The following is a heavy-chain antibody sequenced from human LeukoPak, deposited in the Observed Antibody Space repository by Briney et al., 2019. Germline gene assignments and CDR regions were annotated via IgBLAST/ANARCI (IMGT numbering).Heavy chain of an antibody. CDR3: ARKTYYYDSSGYYPLVY. V-gene: IGHV1-69*13. D-gene: IGHD3-22*01. Sequence: SVKVSCKASGGTFSSYAISWVRQAPGQGLEWMGGIIPIFGTANYAQKFQGRVTITADESTSTAYMELSSLRSEDTAVYYCARKTYYYDSSGYYPLVYWGQGTLVTVSS. CDR2: IIPIFGTA. J-gene: IGHJ4*02. CDR1: GGTFSSYA.